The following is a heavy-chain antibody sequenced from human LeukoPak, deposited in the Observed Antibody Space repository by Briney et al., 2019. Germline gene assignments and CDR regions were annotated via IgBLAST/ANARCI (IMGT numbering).Heavy chain of an antibody. Sequence: QPGGSLRLSCAASGFTFSSYSMNWVRQAPGKGLEWVASIKQDGTEKYYVDSVRGRFTISRDNAKNSLYLQMNGLRAEDTAVYYCARVEDTSGWYWIAYWGQGTLVTVSS. CDR3: ARVEDTSGWYWIAY. V-gene: IGHV3-7*01. CDR1: GFTFSSYS. CDR2: IKQDGTEK. J-gene: IGHJ4*02. D-gene: IGHD6-19*01.